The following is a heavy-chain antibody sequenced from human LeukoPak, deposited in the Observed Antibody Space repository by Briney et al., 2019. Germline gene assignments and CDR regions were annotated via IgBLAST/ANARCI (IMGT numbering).Heavy chain of an antibody. CDR3: ARVSTLIGYYNGYDAFDF. V-gene: IGHV3-7*01. Sequence: PGGSLRLSCAASGFTFSSYWMSWVRQAPGKGLEWVANIKQDGSEKYYVDSVKGRFTISRDNAKNSLYLQMNSLRAEDTAVYYCARVSTLIGYYNGYDAFDFWGQGTMVTVSS. J-gene: IGHJ3*01. CDR1: GFTFSSYW. D-gene: IGHD3-9*01. CDR2: IKQDGSEK.